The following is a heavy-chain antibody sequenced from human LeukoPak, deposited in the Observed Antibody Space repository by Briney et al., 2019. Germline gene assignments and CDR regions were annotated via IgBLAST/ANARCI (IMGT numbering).Heavy chain of an antibody. CDR2: IYYSGNT. CDR1: GGSISSGDYY. Sequence: SETLSLTCTVSGGSISSGDYYWSWIRQPPGKGLEWIGYIYYSGNTNYNPSLKSRVTISVDTSKNQFSLKLSSVTAADTAVYYCARDDGKSYDNWGQGTLVTVSS. J-gene: IGHJ4*02. CDR3: ARDDGKSYDN. D-gene: IGHD1-26*01. V-gene: IGHV4-61*08.